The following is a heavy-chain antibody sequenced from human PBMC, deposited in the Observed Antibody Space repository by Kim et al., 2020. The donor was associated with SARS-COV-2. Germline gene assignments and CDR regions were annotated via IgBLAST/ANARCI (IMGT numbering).Heavy chain of an antibody. V-gene: IGHV4-34*01. CDR3: ARGKNYYDSSGYYYSWSGGYYFDY. Sequence: SETLSLTCAVYGGSFSGYYWSWIRQPPGKGLEWIGEINHSGSTNYNPSLKSRVTISVDTSKNQFSLKLSSVTAADTAVYYCARGKNYYDSSGYYYSWSGGYYFDYWGQGTLVTVSS. CDR1: GGSFSGYY. J-gene: IGHJ4*02. D-gene: IGHD3-22*01. CDR2: INHSGST.